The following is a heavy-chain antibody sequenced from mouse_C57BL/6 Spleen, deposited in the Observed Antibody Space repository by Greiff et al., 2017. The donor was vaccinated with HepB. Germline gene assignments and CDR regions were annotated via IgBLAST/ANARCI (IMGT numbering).Heavy chain of an antibody. D-gene: IGHD1-1*01. CDR1: GYTFTDYY. CDR2: INPNNGGT. Sequence: VQLKQSGPELVKPGASVKISCKASGYTFTDYYMNWVKQSHGKSLEWIGDINPNNGGTSYNQKFKGKATLTVDKSSSTAYMGLRSLTSEDSAVYYCARGGFFTTVVGGDYWGQGTTLTVSS. CDR3: ARGGFFTTVVGGDY. V-gene: IGHV1-26*01. J-gene: IGHJ2*01.